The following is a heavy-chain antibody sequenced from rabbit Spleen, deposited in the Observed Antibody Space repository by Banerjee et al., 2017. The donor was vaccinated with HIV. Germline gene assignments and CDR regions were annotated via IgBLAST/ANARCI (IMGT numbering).Heavy chain of an antibody. V-gene: IGHV1S7*01. CDR2: IDPVFGIT. J-gene: IGHJ4*01. CDR1: GFTLSSYY. D-gene: IGHD1-1*01. CDR3: ASGYSDIYFNL. Sequence: HLKESGGGLVQPGGSLKLSCTASGFTLSSYYMNWVRQAPGKGLEWIGYIDPVFGITYYANWVSGRFSISRENAQNTVFLQMTSLTAADTTTYFCASGYSDIYFNLWGQGTLVTVS.